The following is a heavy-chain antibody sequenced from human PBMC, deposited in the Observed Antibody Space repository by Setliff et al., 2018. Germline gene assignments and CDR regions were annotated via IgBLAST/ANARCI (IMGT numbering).Heavy chain of an antibody. CDR2: IFHSGST. D-gene: IGHD3-3*01. CDR3: ARDLPPSNDFWSGYQGWYYMDV. Sequence: ASETLSLTCGVSGYSISSGHFWGWIRQPPGKGLEWLGNIFHSGSTYYNPTLNSRVTMSVDKSKNQFSLKLSSVTAADTAVYYCARDLPPSNDFWSGYQGWYYMDVWGKGTTVTVSS. V-gene: IGHV4-38-2*02. CDR1: GYSISSGHF. J-gene: IGHJ6*03.